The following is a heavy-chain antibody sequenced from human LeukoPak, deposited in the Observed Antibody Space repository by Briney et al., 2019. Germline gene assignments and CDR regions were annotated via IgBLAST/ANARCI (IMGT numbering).Heavy chain of an antibody. CDR2: IYYSGST. D-gene: IGHD3-22*01. CDR1: GVSISGSSYY. V-gene: IGHV4-39*07. CDR3: ARDPSYSGFYDD. Sequence: SETLSLTCTVSGVSISGSSYYRGWIRQPPGKELEWIGSIYYSGSTYYNPSLTSRVTISVDTSKNQFSLKLTSVTAADTAVYFCARDPSYSGFYDDWGQGTLVTVSS. J-gene: IGHJ4*02.